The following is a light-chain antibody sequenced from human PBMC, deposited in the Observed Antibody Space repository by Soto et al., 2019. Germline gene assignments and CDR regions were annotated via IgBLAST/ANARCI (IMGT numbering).Light chain of an antibody. CDR3: VTWDSSLHAVV. Sequence: QSVLTQSPSISTAPGGKVTISCSGSSSNIGKNYVSWYQQTPGAAPKLLIYDNGKRPSGIPDRFSGSKSGTSATLDINGLQTGDEADYYCVTWDSSLHAVVFGGGTKLTVL. V-gene: IGLV1-51*01. CDR2: DNG. CDR1: SSNIGKNY. J-gene: IGLJ2*01.